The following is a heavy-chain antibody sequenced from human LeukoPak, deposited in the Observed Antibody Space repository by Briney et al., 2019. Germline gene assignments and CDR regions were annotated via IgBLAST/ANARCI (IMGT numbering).Heavy chain of an antibody. V-gene: IGHV1-46*01. D-gene: IGHD6-13*01. J-gene: IGHJ4*02. Sequence: ASLNVSSKASGYTFTSYYIHWVRQAPGQRLEWMGIINPSGGSTTYAQKLQGRVAMTRDTSTSRVYMEVSSLRSEDSAVYYCASTYSSSDEFDYWGQRTLVTVTS. CDR3: ASTYSSSDEFDY. CDR1: GYTFTSYY. CDR2: INPSGGST.